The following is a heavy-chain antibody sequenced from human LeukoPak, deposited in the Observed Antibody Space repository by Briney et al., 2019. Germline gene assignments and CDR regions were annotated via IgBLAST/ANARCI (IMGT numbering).Heavy chain of an antibody. CDR2: ISNDNGIT. J-gene: IGHJ4*02. CDR3: ARGGSDYYGSGRAFDF. V-gene: IGHV1-18*01. Sequence: ASVKVSCKASGYTFTSYGISWVRQAPGQGLEWMGWISNDNGITNYAQQFQGRVTMDTETYTSTAYMELRSLRSDDTAVYYCARGGSDYYGSGRAFDFWGQGTLVTVSS. D-gene: IGHD3-10*01. CDR1: GYTFTSYG.